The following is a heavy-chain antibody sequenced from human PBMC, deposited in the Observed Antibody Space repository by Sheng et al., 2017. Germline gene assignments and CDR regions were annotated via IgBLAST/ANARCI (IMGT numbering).Heavy chain of an antibody. CDR3: AKGENEWELLNYYYVHGR. V-gene: IGHV3-30*18. CDR1: GFTFSSYG. J-gene: IGHJ6*03. Sequence: QVQLVESGGGVVQPGRSLRLSCAASGFTFSSYGMHWVRQAPGKGLEWVAVISYDGSNKYYADSVKGRFTISRDNSKNTLYLQMNSLRAEDTAVYYCAKGENEWELLNYYYVHGRLGPRDHGHRLL. CDR2: ISYDGSNK. D-gene: IGHD1-26*01.